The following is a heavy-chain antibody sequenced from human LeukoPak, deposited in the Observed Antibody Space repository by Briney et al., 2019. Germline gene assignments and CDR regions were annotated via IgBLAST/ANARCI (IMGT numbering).Heavy chain of an antibody. CDR2: IWYDGSNK. D-gene: IGHD6-13*01. CDR3: SAWRGSNWFDY. V-gene: IGHV3-33*01. Sequence: PGGSLRLSCAASGFTFSSYGMHWVRQAPGKGLEWVAVIWYDGSNKYYADSVKGRFTISRDNSKNTLYLQMNSLRADDSAVYYCSAWRGSNWFDYWGQGTLVTVSS. J-gene: IGHJ4*02. CDR1: GFTFSSYG.